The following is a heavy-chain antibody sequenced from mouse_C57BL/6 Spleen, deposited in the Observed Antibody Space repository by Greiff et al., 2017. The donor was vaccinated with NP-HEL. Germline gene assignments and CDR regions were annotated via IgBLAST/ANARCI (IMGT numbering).Heavy chain of an antibody. V-gene: IGHV1-82*01. CDR3: ARSPQATYYFDY. Sequence: QVHVKQSGPELVKPGASVKISCKASGYAFSSSWMNWVKQRPGKGLEWIGRIYPGDGDTNYNGKFKGKATLTADKSSSTAYMQLSSLTSEDSAVYFCARSPQATYYFDYWGQGTTLTVSS. J-gene: IGHJ2*01. CDR1: GYAFSSSW. CDR2: IYPGDGDT. D-gene: IGHD3-2*02.